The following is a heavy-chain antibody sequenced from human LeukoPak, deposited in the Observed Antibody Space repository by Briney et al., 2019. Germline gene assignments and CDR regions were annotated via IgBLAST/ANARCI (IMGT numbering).Heavy chain of an antibody. CDR1: GGSISSSSYY. CDR2: IYYSGST. Sequence: SETLSLTRTVSGGSISSSSYYWGWIRQPPGKGLEWIGSIYYSGSTYYNPSLKSRVTISVDTSKNQFSLKLSSVTAADTAVYYCARVRGSGWLIDYWGQGTLVTVSS. D-gene: IGHD6-19*01. V-gene: IGHV4-39*07. J-gene: IGHJ4*02. CDR3: ARVRGSGWLIDY.